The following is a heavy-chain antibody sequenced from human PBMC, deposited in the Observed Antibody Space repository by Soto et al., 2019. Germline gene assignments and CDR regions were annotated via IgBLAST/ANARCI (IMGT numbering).Heavy chain of an antibody. CDR3: ARAARLRFLEPNYYYYYMDV. V-gene: IGHV1-8*01. CDR1: GYTFTSYD. Sequence: ASVKVSCKASGYTFTSYDINWVRQATGQGLEWMGWMNPNSGNTGYAQKFQGRVTMTRNTSISTAYMELSSLRSEDTAVYYCARAARLRFLEPNYYYYYMDVWGKGTTVTVSS. CDR2: MNPNSGNT. J-gene: IGHJ6*03. D-gene: IGHD3-3*01.